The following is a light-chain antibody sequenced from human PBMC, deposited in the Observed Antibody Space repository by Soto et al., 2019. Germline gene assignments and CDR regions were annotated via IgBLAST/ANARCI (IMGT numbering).Light chain of an antibody. CDR1: QSVSSN. V-gene: IGKV3-20*01. J-gene: IGKJ5*01. CDR3: QQYSSSPSIT. Sequence: EIVMTQSPATLSVSPGERATLSCRASQSVSSNLAWYQQKPGQAPRLLIYDASTRATGIRDRFSGSGSGTDFTLTISRLEPEDFAVYYCQQYSSSPSITFGQGTRLEIK. CDR2: DAS.